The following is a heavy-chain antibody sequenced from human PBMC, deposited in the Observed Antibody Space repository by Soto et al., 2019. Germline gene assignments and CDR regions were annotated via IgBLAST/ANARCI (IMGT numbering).Heavy chain of an antibody. Sequence: QVQLVQSGAEVKKPGSSVKVSYKASGGTFSSYAISWVRQAPGQGLEWMGGIIPIFGTANYAQKFQGRVTITADESTSTAYMELSSLRSEDTAVYYCARHPRYCSGGSCYTGGFDYWGQGTLVTVSS. CDR2: IIPIFGTA. D-gene: IGHD2-15*01. J-gene: IGHJ4*02. CDR1: GGTFSSYA. V-gene: IGHV1-69*01. CDR3: ARHPRYCSGGSCYTGGFDY.